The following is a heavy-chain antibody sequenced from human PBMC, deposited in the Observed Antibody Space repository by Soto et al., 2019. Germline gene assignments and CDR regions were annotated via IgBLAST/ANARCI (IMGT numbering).Heavy chain of an antibody. D-gene: IGHD3-16*01. J-gene: IGHJ4*02. Sequence: SETLSLTCTVSGGSVSSGSYYWSWIRQPPGKGLDWIGYIYWSGTTYYNPSLKSRISISADTSKNQFSLNMTSVTAADTAVYSCAKGSAQGGNPIDYWGQGTLVTLSS. CDR3: AKGSAQGGNPIDY. V-gene: IGHV4-61*01. CDR2: IYWSGTT. CDR1: GGSVSSGSYY.